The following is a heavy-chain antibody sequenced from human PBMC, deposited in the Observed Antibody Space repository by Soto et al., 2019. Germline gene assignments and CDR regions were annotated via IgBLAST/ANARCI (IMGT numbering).Heavy chain of an antibody. CDR2: IDPSDSYT. CDR1: GYSFTSYW. D-gene: IGHD4-17*01. J-gene: IGHJ6*02. V-gene: IGHV5-10-1*01. Sequence: PGESLKISCKGSGYSFTSYWISWVRQMPGKGLGWMGRIDPSDSYTNYSPSFQGHVTISADKSISTAYLQWSSLKASDTAMYYCAYGEPRLNYYGMDVWGQGTTVTVSS. CDR3: AYGEPRLNYYGMDV.